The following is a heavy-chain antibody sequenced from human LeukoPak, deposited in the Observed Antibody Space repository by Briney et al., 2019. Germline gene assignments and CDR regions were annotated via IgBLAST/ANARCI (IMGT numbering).Heavy chain of an antibody. CDR1: GFTFSSYA. CDR2: ITVSGGNT. J-gene: IGHJ4*02. CDR3: ARYLSGWYYFDY. V-gene: IGHV3-23*01. Sequence: GGSLRLSCAASGFTFSSYAMRWVRQAPGKGLEWVSTITVSGGNTYYADSVKGRFTISRDNSKNTLYLQMNSLIAEDTAIYYCARYLSGWYYFDYWGQGTLVTVSS. D-gene: IGHD6-19*01.